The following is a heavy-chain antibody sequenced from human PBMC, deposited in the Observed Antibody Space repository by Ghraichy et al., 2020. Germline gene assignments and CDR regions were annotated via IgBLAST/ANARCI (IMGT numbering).Heavy chain of an antibody. V-gene: IGHV3-11*01. J-gene: IGHJ4*02. CDR1: GFTFSDYY. D-gene: IGHD6-13*01. Sequence: GGSLRLSCAASGFTFSDYYMSWIRQAPGKGLEWVSYISSSGSTIYYADSVKGRFTISRDNAKNSLYLQMNSLRAEDTAVYYCARDLSKVGIVAAGTFGNWGQGTLVTVSS. CDR3: ARDLSKVGIVAAGTFGN. CDR2: ISSSGSTI.